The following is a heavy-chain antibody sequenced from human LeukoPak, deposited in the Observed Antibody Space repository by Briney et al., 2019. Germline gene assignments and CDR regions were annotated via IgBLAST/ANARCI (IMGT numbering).Heavy chain of an antibody. CDR3: ARVFSSGYYYFDY. Sequence: GRSLRLSCAASGFTFSSYAMHWVRQAPGKGLEWVAVISYDGSNKYYADSVKGRFTISRDNSKNTLYLQMNSLRAEDTAVYYCARVFSSGYYYFDYWGQGTLVTVSS. D-gene: IGHD3-22*01. J-gene: IGHJ4*02. CDR2: ISYDGSNK. V-gene: IGHV3-30*04. CDR1: GFTFSSYA.